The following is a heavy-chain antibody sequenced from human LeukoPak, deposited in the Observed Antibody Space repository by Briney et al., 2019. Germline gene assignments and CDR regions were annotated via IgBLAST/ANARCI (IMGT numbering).Heavy chain of an antibody. V-gene: IGHV3-23*01. CDR3: ARALRIYYYFDY. Sequence: GGSLRLSCAASGFTFSSYAMSWVRQAPGKGLECISGFSGSGGSTYYADSVKGRFTISRDNSKNTLYLQMNSLRAEDTAVYYCARALRIYYYFDYWGQGTLVTVSS. J-gene: IGHJ4*02. CDR2: FSGSGGST. D-gene: IGHD1-26*01. CDR1: GFTFSSYA.